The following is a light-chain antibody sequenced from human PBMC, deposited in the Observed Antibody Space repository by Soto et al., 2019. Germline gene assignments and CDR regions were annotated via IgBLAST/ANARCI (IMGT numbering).Light chain of an antibody. V-gene: IGKV1-5*03. Sequence: DIQMTQSPSTLSGTAGDRVTITCRASQTISSWLAWYQQKPGKAPKLLIYKASTLKSGVPSRFSGSGSGTEFTLTISSLQPDEFATYYCQHYNSYSEAFGQGTKVDIK. CDR2: KAS. J-gene: IGKJ1*01. CDR1: QTISSW. CDR3: QHYNSYSEA.